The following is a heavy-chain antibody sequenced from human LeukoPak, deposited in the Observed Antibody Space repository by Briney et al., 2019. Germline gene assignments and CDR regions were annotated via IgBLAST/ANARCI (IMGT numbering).Heavy chain of an antibody. V-gene: IGHV3-33*01. CDR1: GFTFSSYS. Sequence: PGGSLRLSCAASGFTFSSYSMHWVRQAPGKGLEWVAVIWYDGSNKYYADSVKGRFTISRDNSKNTLYLQMNSLRAEDTAVYYCARGRRYGSGSYFYWGQGTLVTVSS. CDR3: ARGRRYGSGSYFY. J-gene: IGHJ4*02. CDR2: IWYDGSNK. D-gene: IGHD3-10*01.